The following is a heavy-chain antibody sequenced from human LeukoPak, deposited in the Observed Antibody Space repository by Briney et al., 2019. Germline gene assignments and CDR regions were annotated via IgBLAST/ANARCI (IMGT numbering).Heavy chain of an antibody. V-gene: IGHV3-30*02. D-gene: IGHD2-21*01. J-gene: IGHJ4*01. CDR2: IRYDGSNK. CDR3: AKDFCGGECTDHTLRY. CDR1: GFTFSSYG. Sequence: AGGSLRLSCAASGFTFSSYGMHWVRQAPGKGLEWVAFIRYDGSNKYYADSVKGRFTISRDNSKNTLYLQMNNLRVEDTAVYYCAKDFCGGECTDHTLRYWGQGTLVTVSS.